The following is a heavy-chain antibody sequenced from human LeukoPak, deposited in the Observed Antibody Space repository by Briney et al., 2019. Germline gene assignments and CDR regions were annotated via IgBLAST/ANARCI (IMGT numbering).Heavy chain of an antibody. Sequence: PSETLSLTCTVSGGSITNYYWSWIRQPAGKGLEWIGRVFPSGNTKCSPSLRGRVTVSVDTSKKQFSLNLNSVTAADTAVYYCARGFISDYYMDVWGKGTTVTVSS. D-gene: IGHD2-21*01. J-gene: IGHJ6*03. CDR1: GGSITNYY. CDR3: ARGFISDYYMDV. V-gene: IGHV4-4*07. CDR2: VFPSGNT.